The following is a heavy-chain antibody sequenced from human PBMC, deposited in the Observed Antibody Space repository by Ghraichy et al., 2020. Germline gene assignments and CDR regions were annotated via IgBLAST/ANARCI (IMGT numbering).Heavy chain of an antibody. J-gene: IGHJ4*02. CDR3: ARESGMVRGVIRGLDY. D-gene: IGHD3-10*01. V-gene: IGHV4-30-4*01. CDR1: GGSISSGDYY. CDR2: IYYSGST. Sequence: LRLSCTVSGGSISSGDYYWSWIRQPPGKGLEWIGYIYYSGSTYYNPSLKSRVTISVDTSKNQFSLKLSSVTAADTAVYYCARESGMVRGVIRGLDYWGQGTLVTVSS.